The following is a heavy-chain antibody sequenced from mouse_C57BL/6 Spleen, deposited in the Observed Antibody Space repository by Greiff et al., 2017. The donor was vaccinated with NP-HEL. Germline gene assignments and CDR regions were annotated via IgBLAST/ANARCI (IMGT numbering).Heavy chain of an antibody. CDR1: GYTFTSYG. Sequence: VKLMESGAELARPGASVKLSCKASGYTFTSYGISWVKQRTGQGLEWIGEIYPRSGNTYYNEKFKGKATLTADKSSSTAYMELRSLTSEDSAVYFCARYDYDGYFDYWGQGTTLTVSS. CDR3: ARYDYDGYFDY. CDR2: IYPRSGNT. V-gene: IGHV1-81*01. J-gene: IGHJ2*01. D-gene: IGHD2-4*01.